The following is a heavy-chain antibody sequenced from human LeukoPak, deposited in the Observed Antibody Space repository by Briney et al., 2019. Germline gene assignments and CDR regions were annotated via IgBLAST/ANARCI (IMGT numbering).Heavy chain of an antibody. CDR2: ISTYNGNT. Sequence: GASVKVSCKASGYTFNSYDISWVRQAPGQGLEWMAWISTYNGNTNYALKVQGRATMTTDTSTSTAYMELRSLRSDDTAVYYCARVGIAAAGGMDVWGQGTTVTVSS. D-gene: IGHD6-13*01. V-gene: IGHV1-18*01. J-gene: IGHJ6*02. CDR3: ARVGIAAAGGMDV. CDR1: GYTFNSYD.